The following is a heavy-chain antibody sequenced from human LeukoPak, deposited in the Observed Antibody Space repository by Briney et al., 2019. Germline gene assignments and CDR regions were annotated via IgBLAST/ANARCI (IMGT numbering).Heavy chain of an antibody. Sequence: GGSLRLSCAASGFTFSSYAMTWVRQAPGRGLEWVSVISGSAGTTYYADSVKGRFTISRNNSKNTLYLQMNSLRAEDTAVYYCAKMSGYGSSSGRGYYFDYWGQGTLVTVSS. D-gene: IGHD6-6*01. CDR1: GFTFSSYA. CDR3: AKMSGYGSSSGRGYYFDY. J-gene: IGHJ4*02. V-gene: IGHV3-23*01. CDR2: ISGSAGTT.